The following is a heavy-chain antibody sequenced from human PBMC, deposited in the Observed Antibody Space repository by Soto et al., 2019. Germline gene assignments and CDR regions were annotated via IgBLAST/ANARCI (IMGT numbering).Heavy chain of an antibody. J-gene: IGHJ4*02. CDR1: GYTFTSYD. D-gene: IGHD2-2*02. CDR3: AMEYCSSTSCYRDY. Sequence: QVQLVQSGAEVKKPGASVKVSCKASGYTFTSYDISWVRQAPGQGLEWMGRIIPILGIANYAQKFQGRVTITADKSTSTAYMELSSLRSEDTAVYYCAMEYCSSTSCYRDYWGQGTLVTVSS. CDR2: IIPILGIA. V-gene: IGHV1-69*09.